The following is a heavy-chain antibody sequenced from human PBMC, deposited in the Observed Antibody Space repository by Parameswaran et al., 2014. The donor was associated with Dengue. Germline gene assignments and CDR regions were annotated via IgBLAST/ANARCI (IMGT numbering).Heavy chain of an antibody. CDR3: ARQGPAGVTLGSGRN. D-gene: IGHD3-10*01. Sequence: KGLEWIGSIYYSGSTYYNPSLKSRVTISVDTSKNQFSLKLSSVTAADTAVYYCARQGPAGVTLGSGRNWGQGTLVTVSS. CDR2: IYYSGST. J-gene: IGHJ4*02. V-gene: IGHV4-39*01.